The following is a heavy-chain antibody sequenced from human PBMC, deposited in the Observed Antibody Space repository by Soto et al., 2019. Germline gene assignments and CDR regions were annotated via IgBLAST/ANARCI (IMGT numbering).Heavy chain of an antibody. J-gene: IGHJ6*02. CDR2: IIPIFGTA. D-gene: IGHD2-21*02. CDR1: GGTFSSYA. V-gene: IGHV1-69*06. CDR3: ARGGSVVTPKVYYYYGMDV. Sequence: GASVKVSCKASGGTFSSYAISWVRQAPGQGLEWMGGIIPIFGTANYAQKFQGRVTITADKSTSTAYMELSSLRSEDTAVYYCARGGSVVTPKVYYYYGMDVWGQGTTVTVSS.